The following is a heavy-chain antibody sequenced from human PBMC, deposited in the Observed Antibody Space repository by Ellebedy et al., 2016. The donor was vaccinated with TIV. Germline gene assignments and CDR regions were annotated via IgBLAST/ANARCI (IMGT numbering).Heavy chain of an antibody. CDR1: GGSISKFS. J-gene: IGHJ6*02. Sequence: SETLSLTXSVSGGSISKFSWTWIRQPPGKELEWIGYIFYSGDTNYNPSLKSRVSMSVDTSKSQLSLTLTSVTAADTGVYYCARFDYDVEGYYGLDVWGQGTTVTVSS. D-gene: IGHD3-16*01. V-gene: IGHV4-59*01. CDR3: ARFDYDVEGYYGLDV. CDR2: IFYSGDT.